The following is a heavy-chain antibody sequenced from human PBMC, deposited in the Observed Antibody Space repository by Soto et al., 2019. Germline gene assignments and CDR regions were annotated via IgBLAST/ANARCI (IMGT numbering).Heavy chain of an antibody. D-gene: IGHD6-19*01. CDR2: ISYDGSNK. CDR1: GFTFSSYG. V-gene: IGHV3-30*18. Sequence: QVQLVESGGGVVQPGRSLRLSCAASGFTFSSYGMHWVRQGPGKGLEWVAVISYDGSNKYYADSVKGRFTISRDNSKNTLYLQMNSLRAEDTAVYYCAKDRGIAVAGYDYGTDVWGQGTTVTVSS. CDR3: AKDRGIAVAGYDYGTDV. J-gene: IGHJ6*02.